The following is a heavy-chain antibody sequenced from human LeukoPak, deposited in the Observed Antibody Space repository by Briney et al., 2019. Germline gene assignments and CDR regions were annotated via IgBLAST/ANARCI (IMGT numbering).Heavy chain of an antibody. Sequence: SETLSLTCTVSGGSISSYSWSWIRQPPGKGLEWIGYIYYNGNTNYNPSLRSRVTISVDTSKNQFSLKLSSVTAADTAVYYCARSSYYYAADASDIWGQGTMVTVSS. CDR1: GGSISSYS. D-gene: IGHD3-10*01. J-gene: IGHJ3*02. V-gene: IGHV4-59*01. CDR2: IYYNGNT. CDR3: ARSSYYYAADASDI.